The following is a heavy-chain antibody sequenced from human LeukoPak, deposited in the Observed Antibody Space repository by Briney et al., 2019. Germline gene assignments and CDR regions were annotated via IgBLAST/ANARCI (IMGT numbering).Heavy chain of an antibody. J-gene: IGHJ4*02. D-gene: IGHD1-26*01. Sequence: GGCMRLSGAASGFTISSYGMHWDRLAPGKGREWGAFVRYDGSNKYYADSVKGRFNISRDNSKNTLYLQINSLRAEDTAVYYCAKDQGGSYTPGYFDYWGQGTLVTVSS. CDR3: AKDQGGSYTPGYFDY. CDR1: GFTISSYG. CDR2: VRYDGSNK. V-gene: IGHV3-30*02.